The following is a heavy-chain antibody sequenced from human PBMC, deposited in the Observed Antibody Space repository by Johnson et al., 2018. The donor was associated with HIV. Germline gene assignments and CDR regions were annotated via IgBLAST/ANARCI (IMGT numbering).Heavy chain of an antibody. V-gene: IGHV3-30*02. CDR2: IRYDGSNK. D-gene: IGHD3-22*01. Sequence: QVQLVESRGGVVQPGGSLRLSCASSGLTFSNYGFHWVRQAPGKGLDWVAFIRYDGSNKYYADSVKGRFTISRDNAKNSLYLQMNSLRAEDTAVYYCARIINSGYYTDVFDMWGQGTMVTVSS. CDR1: GLTFSNYG. CDR3: ARIINSGYYTDVFDM. J-gene: IGHJ3*02.